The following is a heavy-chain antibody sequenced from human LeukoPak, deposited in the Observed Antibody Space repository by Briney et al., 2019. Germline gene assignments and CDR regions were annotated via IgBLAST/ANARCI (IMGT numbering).Heavy chain of an antibody. CDR1: GLIFGKAG. D-gene: IGHD3-10*01. CDR3: ARAYYYDSGSYYGHFDY. Sequence: GGSLRLSCVVLGLIFGKAGLSGVRQAPGKGLEWVGRIKSKNDGGTTDYAAPVKGRFTISRDNSKSTLYLQMNSLRAEDTALYYCARAYYYDSGSYYGHFDYWGRGTLVTVSS. J-gene: IGHJ4*02. V-gene: IGHV3-15*01. CDR2: IKSKNDGGTT.